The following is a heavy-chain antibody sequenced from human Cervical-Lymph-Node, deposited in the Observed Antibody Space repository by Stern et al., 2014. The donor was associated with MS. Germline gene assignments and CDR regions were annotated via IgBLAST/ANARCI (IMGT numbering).Heavy chain of an antibody. V-gene: IGHV3-11*01. CDR2: LSSRGTLL. Sequence: QVQLVQSGGGLVKPGGSLRLSCAASGFTFSDLYMSWIRQAPGKGLEYVSFLSSRGTLLFSADSVKGRFPVSRDNTKNSLFLQMNSLRAEDTAVYYCARHQEYQLVGGNFSYGMDVWGQGTTVTVS. CDR3: ARHQEYQLVGGNFSYGMDV. D-gene: IGHD2-2*01. CDR1: GFTFSDLY. J-gene: IGHJ6*02.